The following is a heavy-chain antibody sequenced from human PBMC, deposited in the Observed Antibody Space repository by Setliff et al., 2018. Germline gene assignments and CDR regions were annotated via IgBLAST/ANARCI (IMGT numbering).Heavy chain of an antibody. D-gene: IGHD3-3*01. Sequence: ASVKVSCKASGYTFTSYAMHWVRQAPGQRLEWMGWINAGNGNTKYSQKFQGRVTMTRNTSISTAYMELRSLRSDDTAVYYCASVRVCVCGELQFLGWEGDNYGMDVWGQGTTVTVSS. CDR3: ASVRVCVCGELQFLGWEGDNYGMDV. CDR2: INAGNGNT. CDR1: GYTFTSYA. J-gene: IGHJ6*02. V-gene: IGHV1-3*01.